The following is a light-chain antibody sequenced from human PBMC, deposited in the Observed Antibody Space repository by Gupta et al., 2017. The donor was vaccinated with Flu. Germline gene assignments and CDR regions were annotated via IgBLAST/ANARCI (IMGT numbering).Light chain of an antibody. CDR1: QDIGSW. CDR3: QRANSFRAS. CDR2: AAS. J-gene: IGKJ4*01. Sequence: DLQMSQSPSSVSASVGDRVTITCRASQDIGSWLAWYQQKPGKAPKLLIYAASTLQSGVPSRFSGSRSGTDFTLTISSLQPDDFATYFCQRANSFRASFGGGTKVDIK. V-gene: IGKV1-12*01.